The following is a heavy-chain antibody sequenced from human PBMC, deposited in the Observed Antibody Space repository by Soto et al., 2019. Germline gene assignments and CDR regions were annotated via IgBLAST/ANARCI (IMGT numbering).Heavy chain of an antibody. CDR2: IYYSGST. J-gene: IGHJ5*02. CDR3: ARSLIVPKTRAQNWFDP. Sequence: SETLSLTCTVSGGSISSSSYYWGWIRQPPGKGLEWIGSIYYSGSTYYNPSLKSRVTISVDTSKNQFSLKLSSVTAADTAVYYCARSLIVPKTRAQNWFDPWGQGTLVTVSS. D-gene: IGHD2-2*01. CDR1: GGSISSSSYY. V-gene: IGHV4-39*01.